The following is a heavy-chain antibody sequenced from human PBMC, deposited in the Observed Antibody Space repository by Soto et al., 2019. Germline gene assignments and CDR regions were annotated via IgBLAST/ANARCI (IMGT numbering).Heavy chain of an antibody. CDR2: IIPIFGTA. CDR3: ARDRTEAAAGYYY. CDR1: GGTFSIYA. D-gene: IGHD6-13*01. J-gene: IGHJ4*02. Sequence: SVKVSCQAYGGTFSIYAISWVRQAPGQGLEWMGGIIPIFGTANYAQKFQGRVTITADGSTSTAYMELSSLRSEDTAVYYCARDRTEAAAGYYYSGQGTLVTVS. V-gene: IGHV1-69*13.